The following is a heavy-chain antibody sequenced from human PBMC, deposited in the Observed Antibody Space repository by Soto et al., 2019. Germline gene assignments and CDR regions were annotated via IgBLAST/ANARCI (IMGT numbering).Heavy chain of an antibody. CDR2: ISAYNGYT. CDR3: ARVGYYSGSGSYVFDP. CDR1: GYTFTSHS. D-gene: IGHD3-10*01. J-gene: IGHJ5*02. Sequence: QVQLVQSGAEVKKPGASVKVSCKASGYTFTSHSIIWVRRAPGEGLEWVGWISAYNGYTNYAENFQGRVTMTTDASPSTAYMELRSLRSDDTAVYYCARVGYYSGSGSYVFDPWGQGTLVTVSS. V-gene: IGHV1-18*04.